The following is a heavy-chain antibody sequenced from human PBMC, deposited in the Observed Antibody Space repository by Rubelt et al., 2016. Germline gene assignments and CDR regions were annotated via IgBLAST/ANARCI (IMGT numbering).Heavy chain of an antibody. CDR2: INSDGSST. V-gene: IGHV3-74*02. CDR3: AGLDVVVVAATVEDY. Sequence: VQLVESGGGLVQPGGSLRLSCAASGSSFSTSWMHWVRQVPGKGLVWVSRINSDGSSTTYADSVKGRFTVSRDNARNMVFLQMNSLRVEDTAVYYCAGLDVVVVAATVEDYWGQGTLVTVSS. CDR1: GSSFSTSW. J-gene: IGHJ4*02. D-gene: IGHD2-15*01.